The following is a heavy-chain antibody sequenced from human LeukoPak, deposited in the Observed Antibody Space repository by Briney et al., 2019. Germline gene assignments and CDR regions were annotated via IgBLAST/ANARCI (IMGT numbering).Heavy chain of an antibody. D-gene: IGHD6-13*01. CDR2: MNPNSGNT. CDR1: GYTFTSYD. Sequence: ASVKVSCKASGYTFTSYDINWVRQATGQGLEWMGWMNPNSGNTGYAQKFQGRVTITRNTSISTAYMELSSLRSEDTAVYYCARAGYSSSWYVKWGSDYYYMDVWGKGTTVTVSS. CDR3: ARAGYSSSWYVKWGSDYYYMDV. J-gene: IGHJ6*03. V-gene: IGHV1-8*03.